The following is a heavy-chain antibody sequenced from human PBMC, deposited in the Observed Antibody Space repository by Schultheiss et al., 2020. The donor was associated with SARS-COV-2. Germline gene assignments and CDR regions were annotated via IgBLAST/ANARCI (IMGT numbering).Heavy chain of an antibody. D-gene: IGHD3-10*01. CDR3: ARGFGAGPFDI. V-gene: IGHV4-59*12. J-gene: IGHJ3*02. CDR1: GGSIDGYY. Sequence: SETLSLTCTVSGGSIDGYYWNWIRQPPGKGLEWIGYIHYRGHTKYNPPLRSRVTISLDTSKKQVSLKLNSVTAADTAVYYCARGFGAGPFDIWGQGTTVTVSS. CDR2: IHYRGHT.